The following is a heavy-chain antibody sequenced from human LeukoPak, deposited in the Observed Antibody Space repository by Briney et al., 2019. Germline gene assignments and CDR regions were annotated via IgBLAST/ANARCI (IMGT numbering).Heavy chain of an antibody. D-gene: IGHD3-22*01. Sequence: ASVKVSCKAFGYTFTSYGISWVRQAPGQGLEWMGWISAYNGNTNYAQKFQGRVTMTRDTSISTAYMELSRLRSDDTAVYYCARVGLHYYDSSTHYDYWGQGTLVTVSS. J-gene: IGHJ4*02. V-gene: IGHV1-18*01. CDR2: ISAYNGNT. CDR1: GYTFTSYG. CDR3: ARVGLHYYDSSTHYDY.